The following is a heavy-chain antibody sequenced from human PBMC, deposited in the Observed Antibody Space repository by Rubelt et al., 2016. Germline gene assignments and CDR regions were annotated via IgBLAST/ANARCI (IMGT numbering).Heavy chain of an antibody. D-gene: IGHD1-26*01. Sequence: QITLKESGLTLVKPTQTLTLTCTFSGFSLSSTGVGVGWIRQPPGKALEWLALIYWDDDKRYSLSLNNRLTIIKDTSKNQVVLSVTNMDPVDTGTYYCGLRGSPTRGFDYWGQGTLVTVAA. J-gene: IGHJ4*02. CDR3: GLRGSPTRGFDY. CDR1: GFSLSSTGVG. CDR2: IYWDDDK. V-gene: IGHV2-5*02.